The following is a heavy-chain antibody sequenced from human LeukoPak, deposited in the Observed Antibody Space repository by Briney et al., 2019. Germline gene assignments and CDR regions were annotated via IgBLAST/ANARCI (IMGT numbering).Heavy chain of an antibody. D-gene: IGHD1-14*01. J-gene: IGHJ4*02. CDR1: GFTFSSYG. CDR2: ISGSGGSI. V-gene: IGHV3-23*01. CDR3: ARALVYREAFDY. Sequence: GGSLRLSCEASGFTFSSYGMSWVRQAPGKGLEWVSGISGSGGSIYYADSLKGRFTISKDNSKNTLYLQMNSLRAEDTAVYYCARALVYREAFDYWGQGTLVTVSS.